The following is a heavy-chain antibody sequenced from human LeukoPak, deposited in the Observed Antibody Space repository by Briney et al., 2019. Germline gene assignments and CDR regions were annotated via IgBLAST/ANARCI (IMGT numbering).Heavy chain of an antibody. CDR1: GGSFSGYY. V-gene: IGHV4-34*01. CDR3: ARASDVIAAAGTCWFDP. J-gene: IGHJ5*02. Sequence: SETLPLTCAVYGGSFSGYYWSWIRQPPGKGLEWIGEINHSGSTNYNPSLKSRVTISVDTSKNQFSLKLSSVTAADTAVYYCARASDVIAAAGTCWFDPWGQGTLVTVSS. CDR2: INHSGST. D-gene: IGHD6-13*01.